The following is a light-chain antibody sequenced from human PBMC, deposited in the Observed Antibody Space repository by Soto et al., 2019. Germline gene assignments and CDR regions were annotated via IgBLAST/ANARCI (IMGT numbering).Light chain of an antibody. CDR2: EVI. CDR1: SSDVGAYNF. CDR3: NSFTTSETWV. J-gene: IGLJ3*02. Sequence: QSALTQPASVSGSPGQSITISCTGTSSDVGAYNFVSWYQQHPGRAPKLMIYEVINRPSGVSVRFSGSKSGNTASLTISGLQAEDEADYYCNSFTTSETWVFGGGTKLTVL. V-gene: IGLV2-14*01.